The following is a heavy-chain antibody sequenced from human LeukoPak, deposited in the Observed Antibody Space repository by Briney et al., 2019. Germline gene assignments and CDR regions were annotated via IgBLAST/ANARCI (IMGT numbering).Heavy chain of an antibody. Sequence: ASVKVSCKASGYTFTSYGISWVRQAPGQGLEWMGWISAYNGNTNYAQKLQGRVTMTTDTSTSTAYMELRSLRSDDTAVYYCARVSCSSTSCYSAFDYWGQGTLVTASS. J-gene: IGHJ4*02. D-gene: IGHD2-2*01. CDR3: ARVSCSSTSCYSAFDY. V-gene: IGHV1-18*01. CDR1: GYTFTSYG. CDR2: ISAYNGNT.